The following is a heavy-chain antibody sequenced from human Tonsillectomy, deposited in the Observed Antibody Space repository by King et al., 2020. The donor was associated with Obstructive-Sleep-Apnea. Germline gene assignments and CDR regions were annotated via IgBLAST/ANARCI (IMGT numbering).Heavy chain of an antibody. Sequence: QLVQSGAEVKKPGASVKVSCKASGYSFTRYYMHWVRQAPGQGLEWMGIINPSGGGTSYAQKFQGRVTMTRDTSTSTVYMERSTLRSEDTAVYYCATSPRKDDYSNYVPPSTDYWGQGTLVTVSS. CDR3: ATSPRKDDYSNYVPPSTDY. CDR1: GYSFTRYY. V-gene: IGHV1-46*01. J-gene: IGHJ4*02. CDR2: INPSGGGT. D-gene: IGHD4-11*01.